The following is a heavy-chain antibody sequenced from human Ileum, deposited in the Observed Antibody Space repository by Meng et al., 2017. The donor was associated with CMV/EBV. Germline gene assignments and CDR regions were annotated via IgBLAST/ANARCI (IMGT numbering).Heavy chain of an antibody. Sequence: GESLKISCAASGFMFNNYAMSWVRQAPGKGLVWVSRINSDGSSTTYADSVKGRFTISRDNAKNTLYLQMNSLRAEDTAVYYCVRSRSSGDYWGQGTLVTVSS. CDR3: VRSRSSGDY. D-gene: IGHD3-10*01. CDR2: INSDGSST. J-gene: IGHJ4*02. V-gene: IGHV3-74*01. CDR1: GFMFNNYA.